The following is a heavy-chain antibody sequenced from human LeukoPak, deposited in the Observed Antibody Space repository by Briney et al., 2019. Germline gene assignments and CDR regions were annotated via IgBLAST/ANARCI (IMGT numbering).Heavy chain of an antibody. V-gene: IGHV3-30*18. Sequence: GGSLRLSCAASGFTFSSYGMHWVRQAPGKGREWVAVISYDGSNKYYADSVKGRFTISRDNSKNTLYLQMNSLRAEDTAVYYCAKEGQLWLHGFDYWGQGTLVTVSS. CDR2: ISYDGSNK. D-gene: IGHD5-18*01. CDR1: GFTFSSYG. J-gene: IGHJ4*02. CDR3: AKEGQLWLHGFDY.